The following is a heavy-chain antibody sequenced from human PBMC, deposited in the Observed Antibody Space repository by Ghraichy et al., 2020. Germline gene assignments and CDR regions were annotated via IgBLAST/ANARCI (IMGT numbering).Heavy chain of an antibody. D-gene: IGHD1-14*01. CDR1: GSTFTAYY. V-gene: IGHV1-2*06. J-gene: IGHJ6*02. CDR3: ARDFFSSITSPNYYYGMDL. Sequence: VKVSCKASGSTFTAYYIHWVRQAPGQGLEWMGRINPNTADTKYAQKFQGRVTMTRDTSIDTAYMDLSSLRSDDTAVYYCARDFFSSITSPNYYYGMDLWGQGTAVTVSS. CDR2: INPNTADT.